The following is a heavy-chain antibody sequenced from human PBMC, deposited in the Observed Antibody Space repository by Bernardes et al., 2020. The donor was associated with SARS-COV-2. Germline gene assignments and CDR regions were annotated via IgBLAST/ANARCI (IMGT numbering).Heavy chain of an antibody. V-gene: IGHV3-23*01. CDR1: GFTLSSYA. J-gene: IGHJ4*02. Sequence: AGSLILSCAASGFTLSSYAMSWVRQAPGKGLEWVSGISGDADNRYYADSVKGRFTISRDNTMNTLFLQMNSLRAEDTAVYYCAKDYCGGDCDFFDYWGQGTLVSVSS. CDR3: AKDYCGGDCDFFDY. D-gene: IGHD2-21*02. CDR2: ISGDADNR.